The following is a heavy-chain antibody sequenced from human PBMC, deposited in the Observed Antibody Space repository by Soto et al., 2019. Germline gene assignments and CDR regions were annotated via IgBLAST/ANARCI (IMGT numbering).Heavy chain of an antibody. Sequence: QMQLVESGGGVVQPGTSLRVSSAASGFTFSHYGIHWVRQAPGKGLQLVAVASYDGGTELYADSVRDRFAISRDNSKNTVYLQMNSLGPDDSAVYYCAKLPWGFNYYDRSDYRATDNDAFDIWGQGTMVTVSS. CDR3: AKLPWGFNYYDRSDYRATDNDAFDI. D-gene: IGHD3-22*01. CDR1: GFTFSHYG. V-gene: IGHV3-30*18. CDR2: ASYDGGTE. J-gene: IGHJ3*02.